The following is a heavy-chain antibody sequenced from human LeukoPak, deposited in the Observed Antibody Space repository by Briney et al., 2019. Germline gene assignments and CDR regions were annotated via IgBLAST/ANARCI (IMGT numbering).Heavy chain of an antibody. Sequence: SVKVSCKASGCTLSSYAISWVRQAPGHLREWMGRVSPIFVTANYAQKFQGRVTITTDESPSTDYMELSSLSSDVLAVDYCLRYRGGSYAHYWGQGTLVTVSS. CDR2: VSPIFVTA. V-gene: IGHV1-69*05. CDR3: LRYRGGSYAHY. CDR1: GCTLSSYA. D-gene: IGHD2-2*01. J-gene: IGHJ4*02.